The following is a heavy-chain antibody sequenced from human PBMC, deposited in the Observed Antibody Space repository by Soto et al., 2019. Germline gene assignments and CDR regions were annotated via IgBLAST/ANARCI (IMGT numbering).Heavy chain of an antibody. V-gene: IGHV1-46*01. Sequence: GASVKVSCKASGYTFTSYYMHWVRQAPGQGLEWMGIINPSGGSTSYAQKFQGRVTMTRDTSTSTVYMELSSLRSEDTAVYYCASHVKDDIMGGWAYGMDVWGQGTTVTVSS. CDR2: INPSGGST. D-gene: IGHD5-12*01. CDR1: GYTFTSYY. J-gene: IGHJ6*02. CDR3: ASHVKDDIMGGWAYGMDV.